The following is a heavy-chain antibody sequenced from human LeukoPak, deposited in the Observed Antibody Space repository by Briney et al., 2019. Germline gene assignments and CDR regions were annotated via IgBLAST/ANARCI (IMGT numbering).Heavy chain of an antibody. CDR1: GYSFTSYW. CDR2: IYTGDSDT. D-gene: IGHD5-18*01. Sequence: GESLKISCKGSGYSFTSYWIGWVRQMPGKGLEWMGIIYTGDSDTRYSPSFQGQVTISADKSISTAYLQWSSLKASDTAMYYCARSGYSYGYYYYMDVWGKGTTVTVSS. CDR3: ARSGYSYGYYYYMDV. J-gene: IGHJ6*03. V-gene: IGHV5-51*01.